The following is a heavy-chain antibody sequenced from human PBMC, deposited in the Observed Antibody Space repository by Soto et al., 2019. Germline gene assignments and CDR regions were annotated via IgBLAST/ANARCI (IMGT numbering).Heavy chain of an antibody. CDR3: GRGWGVGDY. J-gene: IGHJ4*02. CDR2: IDPDGSTS. Sequence: EVQLVESGGGLVQPGGSLRLSCAASGFTFSDYWMHWVRQPPGKGLMWVSRIDPDGSTSNYADSVKGRFTISRDNAKNGRDREMDRLRAEDTGVFYCGRGWGVGDYWGQGMLVTVSS. CDR1: GFTFSDYW. V-gene: IGHV3-74*01. D-gene: IGHD3-16*01.